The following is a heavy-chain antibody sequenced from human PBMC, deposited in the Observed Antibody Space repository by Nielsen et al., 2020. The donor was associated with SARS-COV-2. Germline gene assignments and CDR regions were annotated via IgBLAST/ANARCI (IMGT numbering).Heavy chain of an antibody. V-gene: IGHV3-48*03. D-gene: IGHD6-6*01. CDR2: ISSSGSTI. CDR1: GFTFSSYE. J-gene: IGHJ6*02. CDR3: ARVHIAARPFYYYYGMDV. Sequence: LSLTCAASGFTFSSYEMNWVRQAPGKGLEWVSYISSSGSTIYYADSVKGRFTISRDNAKNSLYLQMNSLRAEDTAVYYCARVHIAARPFYYYYGMDVWGQGTTVTVSS.